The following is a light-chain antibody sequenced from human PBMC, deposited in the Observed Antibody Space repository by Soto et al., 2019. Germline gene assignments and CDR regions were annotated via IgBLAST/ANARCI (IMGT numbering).Light chain of an antibody. CDR2: VNSDGSY. Sequence: QTVVTQSPSASASLGASVKLTCTLSSGHSSYAIAWHQQQPEKGPRYLMKVNSDGSYSKGDGIPDRFSGSSSGAERYLTISSLQSEDEADYYCQTWGTGIQVFGGGTKLTVL. V-gene: IGLV4-69*01. CDR3: QTWGTGIQV. J-gene: IGLJ2*01. CDR1: SGHSSYA.